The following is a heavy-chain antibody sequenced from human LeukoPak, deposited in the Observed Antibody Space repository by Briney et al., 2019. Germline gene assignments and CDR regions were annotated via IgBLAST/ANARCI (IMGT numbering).Heavy chain of an antibody. CDR3: TSSDDFWSGYYQGNYFDY. D-gene: IGHD3-3*01. J-gene: IGHJ4*02. Sequence: GGSLRLSCTASGFTFGDYAMSWVRQAPGKGLEWVGFIRSKAYGGTTEYAASVKGRFTISRDDSKSIAYLQMNSLKTEDTAVYYCTSSDDFWSGYYQGNYFDYWGQGTLVTVSS. CDR2: IRSKAYGGTT. V-gene: IGHV3-49*04. CDR1: GFTFGDYA.